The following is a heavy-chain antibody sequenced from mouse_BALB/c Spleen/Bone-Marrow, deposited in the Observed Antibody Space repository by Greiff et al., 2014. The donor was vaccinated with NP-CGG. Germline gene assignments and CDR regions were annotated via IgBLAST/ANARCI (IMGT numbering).Heavy chain of an antibody. V-gene: IGHV1-26*01. CDR1: GYSFTGYT. CDR2: INPYNGGT. D-gene: IGHD2-4*01. J-gene: IGHJ4*01. Sequence: VQLQQSGPELVKPGASMKISCKASGYSFTGYTMNWVKQSHGKNLEWIGLINPYNGGTSYNQKFKGKATLTVDKSSSTAYMELRSLTSEDSAVYCCARSYYDYDDAMDYWGQGTSVTVSS. CDR3: ARSYYDYDDAMDY.